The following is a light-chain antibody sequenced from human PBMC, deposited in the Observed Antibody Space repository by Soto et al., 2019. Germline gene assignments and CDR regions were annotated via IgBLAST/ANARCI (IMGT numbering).Light chain of an antibody. CDR2: AAS. Sequence: DIQMTQSPSSLSASVGDRVTITCRASQSISSYLNWYQQKPGKAPKLLMYAASSLQSGVPSRFSGSGSGTDFTLTISSLQPEDFATYYCQQSYSTVMYTFGQGTKLEIK. CDR1: QSISSY. J-gene: IGKJ2*01. CDR3: QQSYSTVMYT. V-gene: IGKV1-39*01.